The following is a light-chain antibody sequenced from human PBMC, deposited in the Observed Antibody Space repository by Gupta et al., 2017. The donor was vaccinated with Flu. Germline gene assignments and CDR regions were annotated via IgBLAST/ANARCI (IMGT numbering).Light chain of an antibody. CDR1: QSVRTY. CDR3: QKRTNWPPYT. CDR2: DAS. J-gene: IGKJ2*01. V-gene: IGKV3-11*01. Sequence: EIVLTQSPDILSLSPGERATLSCRASQSVRTYLAWYQKKPGQAPRLLIYDASKRDTGIPARFSGSGYGTDFTLTISSREPEDFAVYYCQKRTNWPPYTFGQGTKLEIK.